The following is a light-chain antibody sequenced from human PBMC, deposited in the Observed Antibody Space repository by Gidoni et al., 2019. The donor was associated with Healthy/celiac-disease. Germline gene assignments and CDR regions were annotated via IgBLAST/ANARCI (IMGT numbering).Light chain of an antibody. CDR1: QSVSSN. CDR3: QQCNDWPLT. V-gene: IGKV3-15*01. J-gene: IGKJ4*01. Sequence: EPVLTQPPATLSESPGERATLPCRASQSVSSNLAWYQQKPGQAPRLVIYGASTRATGFPARFSGSGSGTEFTLTISSLQSEDFAAYYCQQCNDWPLTFGGGAKVEIK. CDR2: GAS.